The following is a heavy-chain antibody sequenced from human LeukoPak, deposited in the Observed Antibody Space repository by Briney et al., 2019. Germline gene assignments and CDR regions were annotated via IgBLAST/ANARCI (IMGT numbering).Heavy chain of an antibody. Sequence: GGSLRLSCAASGFTFSNAWMSWVRQAPGKGLEWVAVIWYDGSNKYYADSVKGRFTISRDNSKNTLYLQMNSLRAEDTAVYYCARGQQLLGEGVDYWGQGTLVTVSS. CDR1: GFTFSNAW. CDR2: IWYDGSNK. V-gene: IGHV3-33*08. J-gene: IGHJ4*02. CDR3: ARGQQLLGEGVDY. D-gene: IGHD2-2*01.